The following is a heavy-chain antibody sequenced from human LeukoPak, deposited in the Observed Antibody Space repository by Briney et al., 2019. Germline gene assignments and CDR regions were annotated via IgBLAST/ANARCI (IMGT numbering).Heavy chain of an antibody. V-gene: IGHV3-30*02. CDR1: GFTLSNYW. Sequence: HPGGSLRLSCAASGFTLSNYWMHWVRQAPGKGLGWVAFIGYDGSNKYYADSVKGRFTISRDNSKNTLYLQMNSLRAEDMAVYYCAKDYSKTSYYGSGTYYRPNWFDPWGQGTLVTVSS. CDR3: AKDYSKTSYYGSGTYYRPNWFDP. D-gene: IGHD3-10*01. CDR2: IGYDGSNK. J-gene: IGHJ5*02.